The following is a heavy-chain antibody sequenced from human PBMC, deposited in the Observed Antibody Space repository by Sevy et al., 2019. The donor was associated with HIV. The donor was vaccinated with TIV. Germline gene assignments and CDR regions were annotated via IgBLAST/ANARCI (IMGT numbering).Heavy chain of an antibody. CDR3: AKELFGAAAAFYWYFDL. CDR2: ISGRGGTS. V-gene: IGHV3-23*01. D-gene: IGHD6-13*01. Sequence: GGSLRLSCAASGFTFSSYAMSWVRLAPGKGLEWVAGISGRGGTSYYADSVKGRLPISRDNSKDTLYLQMHGLRVEDTAVYYCAKELFGAAAAFYWYFDLWGRGTLVTVSS. CDR1: GFTFSSYA. J-gene: IGHJ2*01.